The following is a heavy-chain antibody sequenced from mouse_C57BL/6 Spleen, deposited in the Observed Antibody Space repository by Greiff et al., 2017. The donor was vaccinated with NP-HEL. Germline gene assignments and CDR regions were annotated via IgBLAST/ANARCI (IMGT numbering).Heavy chain of an antibody. V-gene: IGHV10-1*01. Sequence: EVQGVESGGGLVQPKGSLKLSCAASGFSFNTCAMNWVRQAPGKGLEWVARIRSKSNNYATYYADSVKDRFTISRDDSESMLYLQMNNLKTEDTAMYYCVREEDDYDAWFAYWGQGTLVTVSA. D-gene: IGHD2-4*01. CDR1: GFSFNTCA. CDR3: VREEDDYDAWFAY. CDR2: IRSKSNNYAT. J-gene: IGHJ3*01.